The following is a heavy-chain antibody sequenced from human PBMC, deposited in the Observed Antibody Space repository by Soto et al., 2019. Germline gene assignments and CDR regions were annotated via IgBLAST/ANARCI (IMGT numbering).Heavy chain of an antibody. V-gene: IGHV1-18*01. J-gene: IGHJ4*02. Sequence: QVQLVQSGAEVKKPGASVKVSCKASGYTFTSYGISWVRQAPGQGLEWMGWISAYNGNTNYAQKLQGRVTMTTDTTTSTAYMELRSLRSDDAAVYYCARGRIGQGIVVVITSFDYWGQGTLVTVSS. CDR2: ISAYNGNT. D-gene: IGHD3-22*01. CDR3: ARGRIGQGIVVVITSFDY. CDR1: GYTFTSYG.